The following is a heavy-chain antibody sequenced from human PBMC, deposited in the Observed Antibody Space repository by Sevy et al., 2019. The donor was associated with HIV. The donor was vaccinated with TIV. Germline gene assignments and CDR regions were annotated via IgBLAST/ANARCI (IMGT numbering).Heavy chain of an antibody. Sequence: GGYLRLSCAASGFTFSNAWMSWVRQAPGKGLEWVGRIKSKTDGGTTYYAAPVKGRFTISRDDSKNTLYLQMNSLKTEDTAVYYCTTLAQFTAFDIWGQGTMVTVSS. CDR1: GFTFSNAW. CDR3: TTLAQFTAFDI. CDR2: IKSKTDGGTT. J-gene: IGHJ3*02. V-gene: IGHV3-15*01.